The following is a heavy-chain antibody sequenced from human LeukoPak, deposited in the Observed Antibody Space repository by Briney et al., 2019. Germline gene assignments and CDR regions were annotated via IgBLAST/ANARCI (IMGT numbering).Heavy chain of an antibody. CDR2: VHHSGST. D-gene: IGHD5-24*01. CDR1: GGSISNSASY. J-gene: IGHJ5*02. CDR3: ARQIWPRYIPS. V-gene: IGHV4-39*01. Sequence: PSETLSLTCDVYGGSISNSASYWGWIRQPPGKRLEWIATVHHSGSTFYSPSLKSRVAISVDTSKSQFSLKLGSVTATDTAVYYCARQIWPRYIPSWGQGVLVTVSS.